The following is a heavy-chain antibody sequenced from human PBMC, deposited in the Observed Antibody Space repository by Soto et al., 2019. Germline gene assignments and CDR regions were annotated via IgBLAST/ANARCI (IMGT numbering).Heavy chain of an antibody. D-gene: IGHD1-26*01. V-gene: IGHV1-45*02. CDR1: GYTFPQHY. Sequence: QMQLVQSGAEVKKTGSSVKVSCKASGYTFPQHYLHWVRQAPGQALEWMGWITPFNGDVNYAQKFQERVTITRDRSLNTAYMEMSSLKSEDTAMYYCATGGAGPAPFTWELPDHWGQGTLVTVSS. CDR3: ATGGAGPAPFTWELPDH. CDR2: ITPFNGDV. J-gene: IGHJ4*02.